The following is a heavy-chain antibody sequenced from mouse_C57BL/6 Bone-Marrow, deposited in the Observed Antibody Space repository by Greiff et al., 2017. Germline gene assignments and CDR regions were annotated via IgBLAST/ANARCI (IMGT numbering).Heavy chain of an antibody. D-gene: IGHD2-12*01. CDR2: ILPGSGST. J-gene: IGHJ3*01. CDR1: GYTFTGYW. CDR3: ARDDAVGFAY. V-gene: IGHV1-9*01. Sequence: VQRVESGAELMKPGASVKLSCKATGYTFTGYWIEWVKQRPGHGLEWIGEILPGSGSTKYNEKFKGKATFTADTSSNAAYMQLSSLTTEDSAIYYWARDDAVGFAYWGQGTLVTVSA.